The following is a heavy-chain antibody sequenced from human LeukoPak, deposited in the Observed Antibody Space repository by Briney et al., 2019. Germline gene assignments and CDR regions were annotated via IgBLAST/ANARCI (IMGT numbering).Heavy chain of an antibody. Sequence: PSETLSLTCTVSGGSISSYYWSWIRQPPGKGLEWIGYIYYSGSTNYNPSLKSRVTISVDTSKNQFSLKLSSVTAADTAVYYCARHGIGHRSGWYYFDYWGQGTLVTVSS. V-gene: IGHV4-59*08. CDR3: ARHGIGHRSGWYYFDY. J-gene: IGHJ4*02. CDR2: IYYSGST. D-gene: IGHD6-19*01. CDR1: GGSISSYY.